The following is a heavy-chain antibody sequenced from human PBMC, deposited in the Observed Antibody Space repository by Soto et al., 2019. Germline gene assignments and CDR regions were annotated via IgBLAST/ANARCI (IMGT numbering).Heavy chain of an antibody. V-gene: IGHV1-69*01. CDR3: ARDAAHTPMVY. CDR2: IIPQFPTP. Sequence: QVQLVQSGAEVRRPGASVMVSCKSSGGIFRSNAINWVRQAPGQGLEWMGAIIPQFPTPYFAQKFQCRVTITADESTSTASMALNSLRSDDTAVYFCARDAAHTPMVYWGQGTLLTVSS. J-gene: IGHJ4*02. CDR1: GGIFRSNA. D-gene: IGHD5-18*01.